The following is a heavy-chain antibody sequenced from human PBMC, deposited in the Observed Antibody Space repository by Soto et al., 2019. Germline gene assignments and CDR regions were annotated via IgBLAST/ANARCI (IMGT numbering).Heavy chain of an antibody. Sequence: EVQLLESGGGLVQPGGSLRLSCAASGFAFSSYAMSWVRQAPGKGLEWVSGISGSGGSGRGFYADPVKGRFTISRDNSKNTLYLEMNSLRAEDTAVYYCAKDLDDYSSAIDFWGQGTLVTVSS. V-gene: IGHV3-23*01. J-gene: IGHJ4*02. CDR1: GFAFSSYA. CDR3: AKDLDDYSSAIDF. D-gene: IGHD4-4*01. CDR2: ISGSGGSGRG.